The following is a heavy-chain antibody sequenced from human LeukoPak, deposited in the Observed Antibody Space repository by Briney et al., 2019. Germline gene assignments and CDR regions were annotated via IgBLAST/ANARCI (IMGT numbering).Heavy chain of an antibody. Sequence: SQTLSLTCTVSGGSISSGSYYWSWIRQPAGKGLEWIGRIYTSGSTTYNPSLKSRVTISGDTSENQFSLRLSSVTAADTAVYYCARASYSYDISGWVPFDYWGQGTLVTVSS. CDR1: GGSISSGSYY. V-gene: IGHV4-61*02. J-gene: IGHJ4*02. D-gene: IGHD3-22*01. CDR2: IYTSGST. CDR3: ARASYSYDISGWVPFDY.